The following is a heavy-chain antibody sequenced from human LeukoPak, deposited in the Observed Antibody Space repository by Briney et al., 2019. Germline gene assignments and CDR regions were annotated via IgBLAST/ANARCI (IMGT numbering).Heavy chain of an antibody. Sequence: PGGSLRLSCAASGLTFSVYYMTWIRQAPGNGLEWLSHISKSGTTVYYADSVKGRFTISRDSAKNSLYLHMNSLRAEDTAVYYCAAGVALDYWGQGALVTVSS. CDR3: AAGVALDY. V-gene: IGHV3-11*01. D-gene: IGHD3-3*01. CDR1: GLTFSVYY. J-gene: IGHJ4*02. CDR2: ISKSGTTV.